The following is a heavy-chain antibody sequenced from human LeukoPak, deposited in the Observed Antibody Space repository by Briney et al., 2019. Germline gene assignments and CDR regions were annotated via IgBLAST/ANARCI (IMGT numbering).Heavy chain of an antibody. CDR3: AREWEETNDY. CDR1: GGTFSSYT. V-gene: IGHV1-69*04. CDR2: IIPILGIA. D-gene: IGHD1-26*01. J-gene: IGHJ4*02. Sequence: SVKVSCKASGGTFSSYTISWVRQAPGQGREWMGRIIPILGIANYAQKFQGRVTITADKSTSTAYMELSSLRSEDTAVYYCAREWEETNDYWGQGTLVTVSS.